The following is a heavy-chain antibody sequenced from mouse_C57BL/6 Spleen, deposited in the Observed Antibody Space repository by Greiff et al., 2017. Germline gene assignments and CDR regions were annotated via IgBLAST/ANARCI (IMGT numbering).Heavy chain of an antibody. D-gene: IGHD2-3*01. V-gene: IGHV3-6*01. CDR2: ISYDGSN. Sequence: ESGPGLVKPSQSLSLTCSVTGYSITSGYYWNWIRQFPGNKLEWMGYISYDGSNNYNPSLKNRISITRDTSKNQFFLKLNSVTTEDTATYYCASPLDGYYGYFDVWGTGTTVTVSS. CDR1: GYSITSGYY. J-gene: IGHJ1*03. CDR3: ASPLDGYYGYFDV.